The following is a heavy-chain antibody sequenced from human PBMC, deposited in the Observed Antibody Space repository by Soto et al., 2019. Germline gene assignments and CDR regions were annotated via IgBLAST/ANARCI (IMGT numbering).Heavy chain of an antibody. V-gene: IGHV4-34*01. CDR1: GGSFSGYY. Sequence: SETLSLTCAVYGGSFSGYYWSWIRQPPGKGLEWIGEINHSGSTNYNPSLKSRVTISVDTSKNQFSLKLSSVTAADTAVYYCASVWFRGANPCGLGTLFLVSS. J-gene: IGHJ5*02. CDR2: INHSGST. D-gene: IGHD1-26*01. CDR3: ASVWFRGANP.